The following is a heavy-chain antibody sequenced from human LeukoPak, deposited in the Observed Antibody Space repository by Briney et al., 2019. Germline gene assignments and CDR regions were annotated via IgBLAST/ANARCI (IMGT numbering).Heavy chain of an antibody. Sequence: ASVTVSYKASGYTFTIYDINWVRQAPGQGLEWMGWMNPNSGNTGYAQKFQGRVTMTRNNSISTAYMELSSLRSEDTAVYYCARGPSTLNYDFWSGYYFQYYYYGMDVWGQGTTVTVSS. J-gene: IGHJ6*02. D-gene: IGHD3-3*01. V-gene: IGHV1-8*01. CDR3: ARGPSTLNYDFWSGYYFQYYYYGMDV. CDR1: GYTFTIYD. CDR2: MNPNSGNT.